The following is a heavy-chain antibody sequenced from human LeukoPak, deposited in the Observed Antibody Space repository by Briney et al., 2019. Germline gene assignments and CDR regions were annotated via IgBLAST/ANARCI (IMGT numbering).Heavy chain of an antibody. J-gene: IGHJ3*02. CDR3: AKFSYITMIVVALPRGAFDI. CDR2: IKQDGSEK. V-gene: IGHV3-7*03. CDR1: GFTFSSYW. D-gene: IGHD3-22*01. Sequence: GGSLKLSCAASGFTFSSYWMSWVRQAPGKGLEWVANIKQDGSEKYYVDSVKGRFTISRDNSKNTLYLQMNSLRAEDTAVYYCAKFSYITMIVVALPRGAFDIWGQGTMVTVSS.